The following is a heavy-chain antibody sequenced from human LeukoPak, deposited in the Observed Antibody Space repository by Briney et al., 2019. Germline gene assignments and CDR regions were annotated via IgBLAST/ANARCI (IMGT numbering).Heavy chain of an antibody. CDR3: ARDILTGSQSRFQH. Sequence: ETLSLTCAVYSGSFSGSYWSWIRQPPGKGLEWVANIKQDGSEKYYVDSVKGRFTISRDNAKNSLYLQMNSLRAEDTAVYYCARDILTGSQSRFQHWGQGTQVTVSS. D-gene: IGHD3-9*01. V-gene: IGHV3-7*01. CDR1: SGSFSGSY. J-gene: IGHJ1*01. CDR2: IKQDGSEK.